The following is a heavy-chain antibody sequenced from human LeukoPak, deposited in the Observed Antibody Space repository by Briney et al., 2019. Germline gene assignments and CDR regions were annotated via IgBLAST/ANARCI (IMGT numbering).Heavy chain of an antibody. D-gene: IGHD3-3*01. J-gene: IGHJ6*02. V-gene: IGHV4-61*08. CDR3: ARDQTIFGVPPDYYYGMDV. Sequence: SETLSLTCTVSGGSISSGGYYWSWIRQHPGKGLEWIGYIYYSGSTYYNPSLKSRVTISVDTSKNQFSLKLSSVTAADTAVYYCARDQTIFGVPPDYYYGMDVWGQGTTVTVSS. CDR1: GGSISSGGYY. CDR2: IYYSGST.